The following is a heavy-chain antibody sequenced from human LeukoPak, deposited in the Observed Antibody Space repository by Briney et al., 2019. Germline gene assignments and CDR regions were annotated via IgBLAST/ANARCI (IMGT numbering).Heavy chain of an antibody. V-gene: IGHV3-11*04. CDR3: AELGITMIGGV. CDR1: GFTFSDYC. J-gene: IGHJ6*04. CDR2: ISPSGTTI. D-gene: IGHD3-10*02. Sequence: GGSLRLSCAASGFTFSDYCMTWIRQAPGKGLEWVSYISPSGTTIYYADSVKGRFTISRENAKNSLYLQMNSLRAEDTAVYYCAELGITMIGGVWGKGTTVTISS.